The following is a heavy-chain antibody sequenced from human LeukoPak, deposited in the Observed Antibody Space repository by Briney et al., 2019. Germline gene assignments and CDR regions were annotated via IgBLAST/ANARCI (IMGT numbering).Heavy chain of an antibody. J-gene: IGHJ4*02. CDR3: ARGQQLVMMRIAGDDY. Sequence: PSETLSLTCAVYGGSFSGYYWSWIRQPPGKGLEWIGEINHSGSTNYNPSLKGRVTISVDTSKNQFSLKLSSVTAADTAVYYCARGQQLVMMRIAGDDYWGQGTLVTVSS. V-gene: IGHV4-34*01. CDR1: GGSFSGYY. CDR2: INHSGST. D-gene: IGHD6-13*01.